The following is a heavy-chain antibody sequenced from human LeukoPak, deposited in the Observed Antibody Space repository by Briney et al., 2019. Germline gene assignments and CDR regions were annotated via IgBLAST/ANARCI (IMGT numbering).Heavy chain of an antibody. V-gene: IGHV1-2*02. Sequence: GASVKVSCKASGYTFSDYYIHWVRQAPGQGLEWMGWIIPNSGGTNYAQKFQGRVTLTRDTSISTAYMELSSLRSDDTAVYYCARDVSRVQILSWSDPWGQGTLVTVSS. D-gene: IGHD1-1*01. CDR3: ARDVSRVQILSWSDP. CDR2: IIPNSGGT. J-gene: IGHJ5*02. CDR1: GYTFSDYY.